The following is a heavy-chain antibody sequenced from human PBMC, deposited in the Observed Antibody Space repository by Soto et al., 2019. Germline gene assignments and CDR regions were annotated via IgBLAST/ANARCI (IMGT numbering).Heavy chain of an antibody. J-gene: IGHJ6*04. CDR3: ARVRSGSAARPWFTDV. D-gene: IGHD6-6*01. Sequence: SETLSLTCTVSGGSISTYYWSWIRQPPGKGLEWIGNIYYSGSTNYNPSLKSRVTVSVDTSKNQFSLNLSSVTAADTAMYYCARVRSGSAARPWFTDVWGKGTTVTVSS. CDR2: IYYSGST. V-gene: IGHV4-59*01. CDR1: GGSISTYY.